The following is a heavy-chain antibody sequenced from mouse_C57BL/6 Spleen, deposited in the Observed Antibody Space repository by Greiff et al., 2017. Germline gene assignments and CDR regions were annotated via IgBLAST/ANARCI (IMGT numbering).Heavy chain of an antibody. V-gene: IGHV1-50*01. CDR2: IDPSDSYT. Sequence: VQLQQPGAELVKPGASVKLSCKASGYTFTSYWMQWVKQRPGQGLEWIGEIDPSDSYTNYNQKFKGKATLTVDTSSSTAYMQLSSLTSEDSAVYYCARSPAGTAYWGQGTTLTVSS. CDR3: ARSPAGTAY. CDR1: GYTFTSYW. D-gene: IGHD4-1*01. J-gene: IGHJ2*01.